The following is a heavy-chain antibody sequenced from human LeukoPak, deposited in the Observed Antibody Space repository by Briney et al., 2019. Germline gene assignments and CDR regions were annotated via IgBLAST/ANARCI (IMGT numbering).Heavy chain of an antibody. D-gene: IGHD3-3*02. J-gene: IGHJ4*02. Sequence: GGSLRLSCAASGFTFGNAWMSWVRQGPGKGLEWVANIKEDGSEKYYVDSVKGRFTISRDNAKNSLYLQMDSLRAEDTAVYYCARDSQHLNFDHWGQGTLVTVSS. V-gene: IGHV3-7*04. CDR3: ARDSQHLNFDH. CDR1: GFTFGNAW. CDR2: IKEDGSEK.